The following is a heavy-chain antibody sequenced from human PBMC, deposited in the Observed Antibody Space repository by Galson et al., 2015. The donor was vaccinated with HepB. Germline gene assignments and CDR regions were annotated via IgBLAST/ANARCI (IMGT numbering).Heavy chain of an antibody. CDR1: GFTFRNYP. CDR2: ITYNGRYT. D-gene: IGHD4-17*01. CDR3: ARARGQGAGDYENWFLDL. V-gene: IGHV3-30*04. Sequence: SLRLSCAASGFTFRNYPIHWVRQAPGKGLEWVADITYNGRYTNYADSGKGRFTISRDNSKNTQYLQMNSLRSEDTAIYYCARARGQGAGDYENWFLDLWGRGTLVTVSS. J-gene: IGHJ2*01.